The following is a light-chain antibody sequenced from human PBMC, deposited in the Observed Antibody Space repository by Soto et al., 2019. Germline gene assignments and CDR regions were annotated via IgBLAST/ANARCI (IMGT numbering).Light chain of an antibody. CDR3: QHYNYWPYT. Sequence: EIVLTQSPATLSLSPGARAPLSCRASQTIDNTLAWYQRKPGQAPRLLIYDASTRATGVPARFSGSGSGTDFTLTISSLQSEDFAVYYCQHYNYWPYTFGQGTKVDIK. CDR1: QTIDNT. J-gene: IGKJ2*01. CDR2: DAS. V-gene: IGKV3-15*01.